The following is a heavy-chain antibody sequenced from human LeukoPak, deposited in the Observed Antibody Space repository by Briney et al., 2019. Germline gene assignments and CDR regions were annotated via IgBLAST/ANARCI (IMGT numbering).Heavy chain of an antibody. D-gene: IGHD4-11*01. CDR3: AKDSTDYSKNYGMDV. CDR2: INTNTGNP. V-gene: IGHV7-4-1*02. Sequence: GASVKVSCKASGYTFTSYAMNWVRQAPGQGLEWMGWINTNTGNPTYAQGFTGRFVFSLDTSVSTAYLQISSLKAEDTAVYYCAKDSTDYSKNYGMDVWGQGTTVTVSS. J-gene: IGHJ6*02. CDR1: GYTFTSYA.